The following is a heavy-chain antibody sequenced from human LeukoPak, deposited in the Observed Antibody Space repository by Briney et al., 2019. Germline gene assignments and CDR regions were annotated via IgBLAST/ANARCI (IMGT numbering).Heavy chain of an antibody. CDR3: AKVMKGSERLTMVRGVIIKTAGLYYMDV. CDR2: ISASGGST. D-gene: IGHD3-10*01. CDR1: GFTLSSYA. Sequence: GGSLRLFCAASGFTLSSYAMSWVRQAPGKGREWVSSISASGGSTNYADSVKGRFTISRDNSKNTVYLQMNSLRAEDTAVYYCAKVMKGSERLTMVRGVIIKTAGLYYMDVWGKGTTVTVSS. V-gene: IGHV3-23*01. J-gene: IGHJ6*03.